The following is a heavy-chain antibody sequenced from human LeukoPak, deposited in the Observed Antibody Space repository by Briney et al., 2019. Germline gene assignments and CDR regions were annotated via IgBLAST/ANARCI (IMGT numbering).Heavy chain of an antibody. Sequence: ASVKVSCKASGYTFTSYAMHWVRQAPGQKLEWMGWINAGNGNTKYSQKFQGRVTITRDTSASTAHMELSSLRSEDTAVYYCARDRKTPAYCSSTSCFNWFDPWGREPWSPSPQ. J-gene: IGHJ5*02. CDR3: ARDRKTPAYCSSTSCFNWFDP. CDR2: INAGNGNT. V-gene: IGHV1-3*01. CDR1: GYTFTSYA. D-gene: IGHD2-2*01.